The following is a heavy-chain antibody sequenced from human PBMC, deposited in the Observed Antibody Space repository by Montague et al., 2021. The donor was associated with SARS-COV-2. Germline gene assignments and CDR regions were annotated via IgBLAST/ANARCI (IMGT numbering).Heavy chain of an antibody. Sequence: SETLSLNCTVSGGSISSYYWSWIRQPPGKGLEWIGYIYYSGSTNYNPSLKSRVTISVDTSKNQFSLKLSSVTAADTAVYYCARCITIFGVVGSWFDPWGQGTLVTVSS. V-gene: IGHV4-59*01. CDR2: IYYSGST. CDR3: ARCITIFGVVGSWFDP. D-gene: IGHD3-3*01. J-gene: IGHJ5*02. CDR1: GGSISSYY.